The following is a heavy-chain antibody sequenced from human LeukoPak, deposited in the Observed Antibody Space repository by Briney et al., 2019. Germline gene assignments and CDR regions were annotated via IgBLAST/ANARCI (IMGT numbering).Heavy chain of an antibody. CDR3: ARDSSGWYSRPDY. CDR1: GGSISSGGYY. CDR2: IYYSGST. D-gene: IGHD6-19*01. Sequence: SETLSLTCTVSGGSISSGGYYWSWIRQHPGKGLEWIGYIYYSGSTYYNPSLKSRVTISVDTSKNQFSLKLSSVTAADTAVYYCARDSSGWYSRPDYWGQGTLVTVSS. J-gene: IGHJ4*02. V-gene: IGHV4-31*03.